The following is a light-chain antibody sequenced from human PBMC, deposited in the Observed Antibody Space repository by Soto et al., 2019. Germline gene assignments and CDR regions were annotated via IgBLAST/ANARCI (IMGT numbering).Light chain of an antibody. CDR3: QQYDSSPWT. CDR2: GAS. V-gene: IGKV3-20*01. Sequence: EIVLTQSPGTLSLSPGERATLSCRASQSISSSFLAWYQQKPGQAPRLLIYGASSRATGIPDTFSGSGSGTGFTPTINKLEPEDFARFYLQQYDSSPWTFGQGTKVEIK. CDR1: QSISSSF. J-gene: IGKJ1*01.